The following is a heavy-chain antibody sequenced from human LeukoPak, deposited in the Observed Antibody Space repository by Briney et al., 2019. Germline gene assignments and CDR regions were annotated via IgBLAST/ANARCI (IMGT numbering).Heavy chain of an antibody. Sequence: PSETLSLTCTVSGGSISSYYWSWIRQPPGKGLDWIGYIYYSGSTNYNPSLKSRVTISVDTSKNQFSLKLSSVTAADMAVYYCARARPAYYYYGMDVWGQGTTVTVSS. CDR1: GGSISSYY. V-gene: IGHV4-59*01. CDR3: ARARPAYYYYGMDV. J-gene: IGHJ6*02. CDR2: IYYSGST.